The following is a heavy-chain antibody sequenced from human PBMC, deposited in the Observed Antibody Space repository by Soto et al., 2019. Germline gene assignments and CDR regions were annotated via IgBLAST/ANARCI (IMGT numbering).Heavy chain of an antibody. CDR1: GFTFSDYY. CDR2: ISNSGRIT. CDR3: ARDHGGGGLALEF. J-gene: IGHJ4*02. V-gene: IGHV3-11*01. Sequence: QVHLEASGGGLVKSGGSLRLSCTASGFTFSDYYMSWIRQAPGKGLEWVSDISNSGRITHHADSMEGRFTISRDNAKNSLYLQMNSLRPEDSAIYYCARDHGGGGLALEFWGQGTLVTVSS. D-gene: IGHD3-16*01.